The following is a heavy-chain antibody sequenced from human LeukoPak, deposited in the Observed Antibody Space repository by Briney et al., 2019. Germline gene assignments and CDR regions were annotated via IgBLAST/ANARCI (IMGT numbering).Heavy chain of an antibody. D-gene: IGHD3-16*01. J-gene: IGHJ6*03. CDR3: ARLGDPYYYMDV. CDR1: GYTFTSYY. V-gene: IGHV1-46*01. Sequence: AASVKVSCKASGYTFTSYYMHWVRQAPGQGLEWMGIINPSGGSTSYAQKLQGRVTMTTDTSTSTAYMELRSLRSDDTAVYYCARLGDPYYYMDVWGKGTTVTVSS. CDR2: INPSGGST.